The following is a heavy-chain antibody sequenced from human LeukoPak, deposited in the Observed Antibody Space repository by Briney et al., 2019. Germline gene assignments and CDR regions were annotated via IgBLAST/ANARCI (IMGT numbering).Heavy chain of an antibody. CDR2: IKQDGSEK. V-gene: IGHV3-7*03. CDR3: ARENDSGWSGPFDY. Sequence: GGSLGLSCVASGFTFSSYWMTWVRQAPGKGLEWVANIKQDGSEKYYVDSVKGRFTISRDNAKNSLHLQMNSLGAEDTAVYYCARENDSGWSGPFDYWGQGALVTVSS. J-gene: IGHJ4*02. CDR1: GFTFSSYW. D-gene: IGHD6-19*01.